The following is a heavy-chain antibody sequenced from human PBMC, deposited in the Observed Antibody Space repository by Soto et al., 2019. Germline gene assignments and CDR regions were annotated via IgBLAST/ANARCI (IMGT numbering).Heavy chain of an antibody. CDR3: LTTVTNVLDY. Sequence: EVRLVESGGGLVQPGGSLKLSCAASGFTFSGSAMHWVRQASGKGLEWVGRIRSKANSYATAYAASVKGRFTISRDDSKNTAYLQMNSLKTEDTAVYYCLTTVTNVLDYWGQGTLVTVSS. J-gene: IGHJ4*02. D-gene: IGHD4-4*01. V-gene: IGHV3-73*01. CDR1: GFTFSGSA. CDR2: IRSKANSYAT.